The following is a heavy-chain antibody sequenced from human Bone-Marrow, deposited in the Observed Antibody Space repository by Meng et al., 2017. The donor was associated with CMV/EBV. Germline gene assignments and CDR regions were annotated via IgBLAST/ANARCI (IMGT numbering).Heavy chain of an antibody. CDR2: IKSKTDGGTT. CDR1: GFTFSNAW. CDR3: NWKNYYYGMDF. J-gene: IGHJ6*02. D-gene: IGHD1-1*01. V-gene: IGHV3-15*01. Sequence: GGSLRLSCAASGFTFSNAWMSWVRQAPGKGLEWVGRIKSKTDGGTTDYAAPVKGRFTISRDDSKNTLYLQMNSLKTEDTAVYDCNWKNYYYGMDFWGQGTTVTVSS.